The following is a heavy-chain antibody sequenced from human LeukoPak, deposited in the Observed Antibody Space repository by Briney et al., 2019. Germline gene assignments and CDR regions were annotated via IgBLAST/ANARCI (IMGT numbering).Heavy chain of an antibody. CDR3: ARVSGSVNFDY. D-gene: IGHD5/OR15-5a*01. Sequence: PSETLSLTCGVYGGSFSGYYWSWIRQPPGKGLEWIGEINHSGTTSYNPSLKSRVTMSVDTSKSQFSLKLSSVTAADTAVYYCARVSGSVNFDYWGQGTLVTVSS. CDR1: GGSFSGYY. CDR2: INHSGTT. J-gene: IGHJ4*02. V-gene: IGHV4-34*01.